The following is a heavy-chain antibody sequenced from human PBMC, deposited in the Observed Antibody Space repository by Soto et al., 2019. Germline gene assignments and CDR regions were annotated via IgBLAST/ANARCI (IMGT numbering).Heavy chain of an antibody. CDR3: ARDLLVFPIGVTFDY. Sequence: ASVKVSCKVSGYTLTELSMHWVRQAPGKGLEWMGGFDPEDGETIYAQKFQGRVTMTEDTSTDTAYMELRSLGFEDTAVYYCARDLLVFPIGVTFDYWGQGSRVTVSS. V-gene: IGHV1-24*01. D-gene: IGHD2-8*02. CDR1: GYTLTELS. CDR2: FDPEDGET. J-gene: IGHJ4*02.